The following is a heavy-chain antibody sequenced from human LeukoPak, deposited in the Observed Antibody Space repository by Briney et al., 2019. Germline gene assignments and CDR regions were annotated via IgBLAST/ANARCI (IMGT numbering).Heavy chain of an antibody. CDR2: VNHSRSA. D-gene: IGHD1-1*01. V-gene: IGHV4-34*01. Sequence: PSETLSLICAVYGASFSDYYWGWIRHSPTKGLEWIGEVNHSRSAKYNPSLKSRVTISADKSKNQFFLRLSPVAAADSGVYYCARERASNNHDHWFDPWGQGTLVTVSS. CDR1: GASFSDYY. J-gene: IGHJ5*02. CDR3: ARERASNNHDHWFDP.